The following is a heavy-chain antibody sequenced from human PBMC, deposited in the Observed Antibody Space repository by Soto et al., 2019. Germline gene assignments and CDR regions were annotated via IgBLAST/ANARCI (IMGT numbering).Heavy chain of an antibody. CDR2: INLDGSEK. V-gene: IGHV3-7*05. D-gene: IGHD5-18*01. Sequence: EVQLVESGGGLVQAGGSLRLSCAACGFTFRTYWLSWVRQVPGKGLEWVANINLDGSEKNYVDSVKGRFTISRDNAKNSLYLHMSSLRAEDTALYYCARDGSTSWYSYDYHGMDVWGQGTTVTVSS. CDR3: ARDGSTSWYSYDYHGMDV. CDR1: GFTFRTYW. J-gene: IGHJ6*02.